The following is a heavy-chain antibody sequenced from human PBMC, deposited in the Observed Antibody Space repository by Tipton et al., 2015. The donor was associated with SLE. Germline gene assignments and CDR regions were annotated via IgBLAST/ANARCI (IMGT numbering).Heavy chain of an antibody. CDR3: GGGWTAGSDAFDI. CDR1: GVSISSSSYK. V-gene: IGHV4-39*07. J-gene: IGHJ3*02. D-gene: IGHD1-26*01. Sequence: TLSLTCTVSGVSISSSSYKWGWIRQPPGKGLEWIGTIYYSGSTYYNPSLKSRVTISVDTSKNQFSLKLSSVTAADTAVYYCGGGWTAGSDAFDIWGQGTMVTVSS. CDR2: IYYSGST.